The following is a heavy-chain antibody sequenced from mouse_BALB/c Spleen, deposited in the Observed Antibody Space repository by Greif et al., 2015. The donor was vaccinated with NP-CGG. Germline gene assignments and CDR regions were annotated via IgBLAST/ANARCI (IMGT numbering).Heavy chain of an antibody. J-gene: IGHJ2*01. CDR3: ANYDREYYFDY. V-gene: IGHV1-81*01. CDR1: GYTFTDYV. Sequence: QVQLQQSGPELVKPGASVKMSCKASGYTFTDYVISWVKQRTGQGLEWIGEIYPGSGSTYYNEKFKGKATLTADKSSNTAYMQLSSLTSEDSAVYFCANYDREYYFDYWGQGTTLTVSS. CDR2: IYPGSGST. D-gene: IGHD2-4*01.